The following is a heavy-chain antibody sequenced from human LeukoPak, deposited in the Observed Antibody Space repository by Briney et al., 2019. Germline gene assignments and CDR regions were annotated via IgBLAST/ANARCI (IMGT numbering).Heavy chain of an antibody. CDR2: ISGSGGST. Sequence: PSETLSLTCAVYGGSFSGYYWSWVRQAPGKGLEWVSAISGSGGSTYYADSVKGRFTISRDNSKNTLYLQMNSLRAEDTAVYYCAKCHLEWLLYYYYYMDVWGKGTTVTISS. V-gene: IGHV3-23*01. CDR3: AKCHLEWLLYYYYYMDV. CDR1: GGSFSGYY. J-gene: IGHJ6*03. D-gene: IGHD3-3*01.